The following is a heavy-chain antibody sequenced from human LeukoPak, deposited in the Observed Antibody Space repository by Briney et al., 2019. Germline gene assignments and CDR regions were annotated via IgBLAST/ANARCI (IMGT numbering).Heavy chain of an antibody. D-gene: IGHD6-13*01. CDR1: GRTFSSCA. CDR3: ASIAAAGTGTFYYYYGMDV. V-gene: IGHV1-69*10. Sequence: SVKLSCKASGRTFSSCAISWVRQAPGQGLEWMGWIIPILGIANYAKKFQGRVTITADKSTSTAYMELSSLRSEDTAVYYCASIAAAGTGTFYYYYGMDVWGQGTTVTVSS. CDR2: IIPILGIA. J-gene: IGHJ6*02.